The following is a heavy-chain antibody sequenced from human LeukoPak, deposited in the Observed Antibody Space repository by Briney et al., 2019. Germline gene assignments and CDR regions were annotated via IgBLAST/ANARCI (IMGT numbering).Heavy chain of an antibody. D-gene: IGHD3-3*02. CDR1: GGSISSSSYY. Sequence: PSETLSLTCTVSGGSISSSSYYWGWIRQPPGKGLEWIGSIYYSGSTYYNPSLKSRVTISVDTSKNQFSLKLSSVTAADTAVYYCARDLIKLDWFDPWGQGTLVTVSS. CDR2: IYYSGST. V-gene: IGHV4-39*07. J-gene: IGHJ5*02. CDR3: ARDLIKLDWFDP.